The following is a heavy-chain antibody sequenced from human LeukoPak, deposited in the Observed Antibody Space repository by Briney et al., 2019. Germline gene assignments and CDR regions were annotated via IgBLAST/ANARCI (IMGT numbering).Heavy chain of an antibody. CDR3: ARGPTYYYDSSGYGYFDY. CDR2: IYTSGST. D-gene: IGHD3-22*01. V-gene: IGHV4-4*07. Sequence: PSETLSLTCTVSGGSISSYYWSWIRQPAGKGLEWIGRIYTSGSTNYNPSLKSRVTMSVDTSKNQFSLKLSSVTAADTAVYYCARGPTYYYDSSGYGYFDYWGQGTLVTVSS. CDR1: GGSISSYY. J-gene: IGHJ4*02.